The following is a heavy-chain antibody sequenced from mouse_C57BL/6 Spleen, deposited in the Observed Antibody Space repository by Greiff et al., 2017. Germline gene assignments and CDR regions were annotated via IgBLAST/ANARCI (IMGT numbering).Heavy chain of an antibody. CDR1: GYTFTSYT. Sequence: VQLQQSGAELARPGASVTMSCKASGYTFTSYTMHWVKQRPGQGLEWIGYINPSSGYTKYNQKFKDKATLTADKSSSTAYMQLSSLTSEDSAVYYCARDDYYAMDYWGQGTSVTVSS. CDR2: INPSSGYT. D-gene: IGHD2-12*01. CDR3: ARDDYYAMDY. V-gene: IGHV1-4*01. J-gene: IGHJ4*01.